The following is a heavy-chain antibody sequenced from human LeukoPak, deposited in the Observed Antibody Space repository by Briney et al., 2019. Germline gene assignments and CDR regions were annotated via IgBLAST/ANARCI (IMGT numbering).Heavy chain of an antibody. Sequence: GESLKISCKSSGYSFTSYWIGWVRQMPGKGLEWMGIIYPGDSDTRYSPSFQGQVTISADKSISTAYLQWSSLKASDTAMYYCARQERDGVATPALAAFDIWGQGTMVTVSS. J-gene: IGHJ3*02. CDR3: ARQERDGVATPALAAFDI. CDR1: GYSFTSYW. CDR2: IYPGDSDT. V-gene: IGHV5-51*01. D-gene: IGHD5-24*01.